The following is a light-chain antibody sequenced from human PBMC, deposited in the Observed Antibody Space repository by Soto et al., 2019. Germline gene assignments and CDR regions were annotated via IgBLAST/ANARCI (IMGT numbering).Light chain of an antibody. CDR2: KAS. CDR1: QSMSSW. J-gene: IGKJ1*01. CDR3: QQYSSYST. Sequence: DIQMTQSPSTLSASVGDRVTITCRASQSMSSWLAWYQQKPGKAPKLLIYKASSLESGVPSRFSGSGSGTDFTLTISSLQPDDFETYYCQQYSSYSTFGQGTKVEIK. V-gene: IGKV1-5*03.